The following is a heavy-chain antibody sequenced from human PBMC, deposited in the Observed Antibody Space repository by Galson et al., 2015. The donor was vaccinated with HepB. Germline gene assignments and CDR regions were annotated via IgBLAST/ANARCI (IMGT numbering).Heavy chain of an antibody. V-gene: IGHV4-34*01. CDR1: GGSISSYY. Sequence: SETLSLTCTVSGGSISSYYWSWIRQPPGKGLEWIGEINHSGSTNYNPSLKSRVTISVDTSKNQFSLKLSSVTAADTAVYYCARGREQWLVRRPFDYWGQGTLVTVSS. CDR3: ARGREQWLVRRPFDY. J-gene: IGHJ4*02. CDR2: INHSGST. D-gene: IGHD6-19*01.